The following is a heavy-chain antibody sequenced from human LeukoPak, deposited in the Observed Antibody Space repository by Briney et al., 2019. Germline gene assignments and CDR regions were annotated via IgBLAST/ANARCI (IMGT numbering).Heavy chain of an antibody. V-gene: IGHV3-7*01. Sequence: PGGSLRLSCAASGFTFSDYYMSWVRQAPGEGLDWVAAIKPDGSEQYYVDSVKGRFTISRDNAKNSLFLQMNSLRAEDTAVYYCARDPIAAAGGMVDYWGQGTLVTVSS. J-gene: IGHJ4*02. CDR1: GFTFSDYY. D-gene: IGHD6-13*01. CDR3: ARDPIAAAGGMVDY. CDR2: IKPDGSEQ.